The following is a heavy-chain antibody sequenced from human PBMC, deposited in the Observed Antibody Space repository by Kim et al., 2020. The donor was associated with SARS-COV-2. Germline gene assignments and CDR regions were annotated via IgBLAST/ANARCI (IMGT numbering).Heavy chain of an antibody. V-gene: IGHV3-48*02. CDR1: GFSFSSFS. Sequence: GGSLRLSCTASGFSFSSFSMNWVRQAPGKGLEWISYISTGSSSIYYADSVKGLFTISRDSAKNSLYLQMNSLRDEDTAVYYCARDRYCSRTTCTSTPDYWGQGTLLTVSS. J-gene: IGHJ4*02. CDR2: ISTGSSSI. CDR3: ARDRYCSRTTCTSTPDY. D-gene: IGHD2-2*01.